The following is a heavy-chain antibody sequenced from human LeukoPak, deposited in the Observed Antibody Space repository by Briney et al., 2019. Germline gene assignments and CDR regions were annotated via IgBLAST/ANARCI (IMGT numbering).Heavy chain of an antibody. V-gene: IGHV1-2*02. D-gene: IGHD2-2*02. CDR3: ARDLRIVVVPAAIRYNWFDP. CDR1: GYTFTGYY. CDR2: INPNSGGT. J-gene: IGHJ5*02. Sequence: ASVKVSCKASGYTFTGYYMHWVRQAPGQGLEWMGWINPNSGGTNYAQRFQGRVTMTRDTSISTAYMELSRLRSDGTAAYYCARDLRIVVVPAAIRYNWFDPWGQGTLVTVSS.